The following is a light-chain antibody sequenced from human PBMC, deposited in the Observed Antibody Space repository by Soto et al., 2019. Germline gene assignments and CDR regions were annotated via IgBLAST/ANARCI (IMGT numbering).Light chain of an antibody. CDR3: SSYTSTSTLGL. CDR2: DVT. J-gene: IGLJ2*01. V-gene: IGLV2-14*01. Sequence: QSVLTQPASVSASPGQSITISCIGTSSDIGGYNYVSWYQQYPGKAPKLMIYDVTSRPSGVSNRFSGSKSGNTAFLTISGLQAEDEADYYCSSYTSTSTLGLFGGGTKLTVL. CDR1: SSDIGGYNY.